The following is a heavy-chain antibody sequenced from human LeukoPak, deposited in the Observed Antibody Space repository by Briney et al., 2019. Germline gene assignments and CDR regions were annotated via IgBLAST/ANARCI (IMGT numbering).Heavy chain of an antibody. CDR1: GGTFSSYA. CDR2: ISAYNGNT. CDR3: ARSGSYSYYFDY. D-gene: IGHD1-26*01. J-gene: IGHJ4*02. Sequence: GASVKVSCKASGGTFSSYAISWVRQAPGQWLEWMGWISAYNGNTNYAQKLQGRVTMTTDTSTSTAYMELRSLRSDDTAVYYCARSGSYSYYFDYWGQGTLVTVSS. V-gene: IGHV1-18*01.